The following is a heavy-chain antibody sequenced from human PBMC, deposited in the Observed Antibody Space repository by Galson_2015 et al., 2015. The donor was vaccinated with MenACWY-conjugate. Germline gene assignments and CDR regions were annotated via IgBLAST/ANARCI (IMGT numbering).Heavy chain of an antibody. CDR3: TRDRHPPSAPFDY. CDR1: GYPFTAYF. V-gene: IGHV1-2*02. Sequence: SVKASCKASGYPFTAYFIHWVRQAPGQGLQWMGWIDPKSGGANYAQNFQVRVTMTRDTSISTAYMDLSSLRSDDTAVYYCTRDRHPPSAPFDYWGQGTLVTVSS. D-gene: IGHD2-2*01. J-gene: IGHJ4*02. CDR2: IDPKSGGA.